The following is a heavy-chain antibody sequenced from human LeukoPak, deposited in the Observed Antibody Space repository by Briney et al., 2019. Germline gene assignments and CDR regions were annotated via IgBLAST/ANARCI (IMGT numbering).Heavy chain of an antibody. V-gene: IGHV3-23*01. J-gene: IGHJ4*02. Sequence: GGSLRLSCAASGFTFRNYAMSWVRQAPGKGLEWVSGISYSGDSTYYADSVKGRFTISRDNSKNTLYLQMNSLRAEDTAVYYCARGYDYVWGSYLLAPYYFDYWGQGTLVTVSS. CDR2: ISYSGDST. D-gene: IGHD3-16*01. CDR3: ARGYDYVWGSYLLAPYYFDY. CDR1: GFTFRNYA.